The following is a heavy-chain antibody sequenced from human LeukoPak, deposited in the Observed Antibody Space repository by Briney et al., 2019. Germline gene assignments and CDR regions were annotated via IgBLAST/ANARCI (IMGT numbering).Heavy chain of an antibody. D-gene: IGHD3-22*01. J-gene: IGHJ4*02. Sequence: GGSLRLSCAASGFTFSNYAMNWVRQAPGKGLEWVSAISGSGGSTYYADSVKGRFTISRDNSKNTLYLQMNSLRAEDTAVYYCAKLYYYDSSGPLDYWGQGTLVTVSS. CDR3: AKLYYYDSSGPLDY. CDR2: ISGSGGST. V-gene: IGHV3-23*01. CDR1: GFTFSNYA.